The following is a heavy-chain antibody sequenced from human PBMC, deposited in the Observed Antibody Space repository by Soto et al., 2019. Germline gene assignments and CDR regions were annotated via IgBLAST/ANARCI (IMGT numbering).Heavy chain of an antibody. D-gene: IGHD6-6*01. V-gene: IGHV3-23*01. CDR1: GFTFSSYA. J-gene: IGHJ6*02. CDR2: ISGSGGST. Sequence: PGGSLRLSCAASGFTFSSYAMSWVRQAPGKGLERVSAISGSGGSTYYADSVKGRFTISRDNSKNTLYLQMNSLRAEDTAVYYCAKDSYSSSSYYYGMDVWGQGTTVTVSS. CDR3: AKDSYSSSSYYYGMDV.